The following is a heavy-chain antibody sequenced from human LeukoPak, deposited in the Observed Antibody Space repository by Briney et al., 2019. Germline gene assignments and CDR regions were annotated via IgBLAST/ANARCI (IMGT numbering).Heavy chain of an antibody. CDR2: ISSSSSTI. CDR1: GFTFSSYS. Sequence: GGSLRLSCAASGFTFSSYSMNWVRQAPGKGLEWVSYISSSSSTIYYADSVKGRLTISRDNAKNSLYLQMNSLRAEDTAVYYCALGIAARFFDYWGQGTLVTVSS. D-gene: IGHD6-6*01. V-gene: IGHV3-48*01. CDR3: ALGIAARFFDY. J-gene: IGHJ4*02.